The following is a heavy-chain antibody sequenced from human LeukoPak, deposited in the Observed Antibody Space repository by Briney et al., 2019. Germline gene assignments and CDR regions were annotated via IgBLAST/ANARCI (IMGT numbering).Heavy chain of an antibody. CDR3: ARDGPGVADY. V-gene: IGHV3-64*01. J-gene: IGHJ4*02. CDR1: GFTFSSYA. CDR2: ISSNGGST. D-gene: IGHD2-8*01. Sequence: PGGSLRLSCAASGFTFSSYAMHWVRQAPGKGLEYVSAISSNGGSTYYANSVKGRFTISRDNSKNTLYLQMGNLRAEDMAVYYCARDGPGVADYWGQGTLVTVSS.